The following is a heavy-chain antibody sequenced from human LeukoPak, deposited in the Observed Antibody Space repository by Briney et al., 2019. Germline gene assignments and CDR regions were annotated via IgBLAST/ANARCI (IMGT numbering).Heavy chain of an antibody. Sequence: SETLSLTCAVYGGSFSGYYWSWIRQPPGKGLEWIGEINHSGSTNYNPSLTSRVTISVDTSKNQFSLKLSSVTAADTAVYYCARGRDFAFDIWGQGTMVTVSS. CDR1: GGSFSGYY. CDR3: ARGRDFAFDI. V-gene: IGHV4-34*01. D-gene: IGHD3-3*01. J-gene: IGHJ3*02. CDR2: INHSGST.